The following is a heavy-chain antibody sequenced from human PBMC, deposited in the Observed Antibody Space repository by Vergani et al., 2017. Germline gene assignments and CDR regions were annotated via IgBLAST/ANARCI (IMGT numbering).Heavy chain of an antibody. CDR2: MNPNSGNT. Sequence: QVQLVQSGAEVKKPGASVKVSCKASGYTFTSYDINWVRQATGQGLEWMGWMNPNSGNTGYAQKFQGRVNMTRNTSISTAYMELSSLRSEDTAVYYCARVVFDAAAGTAYFDYWGQGTLVTVSS. J-gene: IGHJ4*02. D-gene: IGHD6-13*01. CDR3: ARVVFDAAAGTAYFDY. CDR1: GYTFTSYD. V-gene: IGHV1-8*01.